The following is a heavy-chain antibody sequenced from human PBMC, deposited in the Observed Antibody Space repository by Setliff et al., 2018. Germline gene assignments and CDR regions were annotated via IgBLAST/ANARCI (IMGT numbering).Heavy chain of an antibody. CDR3: ARDSRIRFTKEEGGAYYYGMDV. J-gene: IGHJ6*02. Sequence: ASVKVSCKASNYTFMNYGMSWVRQIPGHGLEWMGWISGSSGDASYAQKFQGRVIITLDTLTTTAYMELRSLRSDDTAVYYCARDSRIRFTKEEGGAYYYGMDVWGQGTTVTVSS. V-gene: IGHV1-18*01. CDR2: ISGSSGDA. D-gene: IGHD2-8*01. CDR1: NYTFMNYG.